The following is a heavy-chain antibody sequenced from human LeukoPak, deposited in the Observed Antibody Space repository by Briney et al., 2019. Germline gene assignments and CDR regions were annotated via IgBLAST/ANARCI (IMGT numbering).Heavy chain of an antibody. CDR3: AREYSSSWYRVSAPCLDY. J-gene: IGHJ4*02. CDR1: GYTFTSYA. D-gene: IGHD6-13*01. Sequence: GASVKVSCKVSGYTFTSYAMNWVRQAPGQGLEWMGWINTNTGNPTYAQGFTGRFIFSLDTSVSTAYLQISSLKAEDTAVYYCAREYSSSWYRVSAPCLDYWGQGTLVTVSS. CDR2: INTNTGNP. V-gene: IGHV7-4-1*02.